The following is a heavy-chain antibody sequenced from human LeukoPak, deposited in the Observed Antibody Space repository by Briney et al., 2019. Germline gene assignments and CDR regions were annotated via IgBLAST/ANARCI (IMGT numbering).Heavy chain of an antibody. V-gene: IGHV4-34*01. CDR1: GGSFSGYY. D-gene: IGHD3-10*01. CDR3: ARCGSGLPLPLDY. J-gene: IGHJ4*02. Sequence: QPSETLSLTCAVYGGSFSGYYWSWIRQPPGKGLEWIGEINRSGSTNYNPSLKSRVTISVDTSKNQFSLKLSSVTAADTAVHYCARCGSGLPLPLDYWGQGTLVTVSS. CDR2: INRSGST.